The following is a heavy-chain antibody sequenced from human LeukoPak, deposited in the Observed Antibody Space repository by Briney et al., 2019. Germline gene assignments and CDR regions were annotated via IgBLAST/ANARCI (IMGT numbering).Heavy chain of an antibody. CDR3: ARVHTVSGYDAFDI. CDR1: NGSLSEYY. Sequence: SETLSLTCAVYNGSLSEYYWSWIRQPPGKGLEWIGEINHSGSTNYNPSLKSRVTISVDTSKNQFSLKLSSVTAADTAVYYCARVHTVSGYDAFDIWGQGTMVTVSS. J-gene: IGHJ3*02. D-gene: IGHD4-17*01. CDR2: INHSGST. V-gene: IGHV4-34*01.